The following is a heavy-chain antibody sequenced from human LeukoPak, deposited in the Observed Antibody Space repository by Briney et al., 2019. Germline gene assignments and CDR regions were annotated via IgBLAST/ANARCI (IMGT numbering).Heavy chain of an antibody. V-gene: IGHV4-34*01. CDR2: INHSGGT. Sequence: SETLSLTCAVYGGSFSCYYWSWIRQPPGKGLEWIGEINHSGGTNCNPSLKSRVTISVDTSKNHFSLRLSSVTAADTAVYYRARGVGSIAADCFDYWGQGTLVTVSS. CDR3: ARGVGSIAADCFDY. CDR1: GGSFSCYY. J-gene: IGHJ4*02. D-gene: IGHD6-13*01.